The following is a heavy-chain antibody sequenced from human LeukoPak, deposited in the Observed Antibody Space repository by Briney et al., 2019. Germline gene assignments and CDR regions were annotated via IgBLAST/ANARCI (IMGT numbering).Heavy chain of an antibody. CDR2: INPNSGGT. CDR3: ARVKGYSYGWFDY. J-gene: IGHJ4*02. D-gene: IGHD5-18*01. CDR1: GYTFTGYY. Sequence: ASVKISCKASGYTFTGYYIHWLRQAPGQGLEWMGFINPNSGGTNYAQKFQGRVTITADESTSTAYMELSSLRSEDTAVYYCARVKGYSYGWFDYWGQGTLVTVSS. V-gene: IGHV1-2*02.